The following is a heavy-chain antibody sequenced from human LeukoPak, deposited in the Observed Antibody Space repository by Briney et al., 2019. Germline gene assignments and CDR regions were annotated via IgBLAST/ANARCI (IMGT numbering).Heavy chain of an antibody. CDR2: SRAKSAGGTT. J-gene: IGHJ4*02. D-gene: IGHD4-17*01. V-gene: IGHV3-15*01. Sequence: GGSLRLSCAASGFTFSTAWMSWVGQSPAKGREWVGRSRAKSAGGTTEYPAPVKGRFSISRDDSKDTLYLQMDSLQTEDTAFYYWATEYYGANNYWGQGTLVTVSS. CDR1: GFTFSTAW. CDR3: ATEYYGANNY.